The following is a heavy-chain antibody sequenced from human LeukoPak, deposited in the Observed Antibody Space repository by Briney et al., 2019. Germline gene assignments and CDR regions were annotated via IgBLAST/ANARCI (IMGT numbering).Heavy chain of an antibody. J-gene: IGHJ3*02. V-gene: IGHV4-4*02. CDR3: ARGKGRGAFDI. CDR2: IYHSGST. Sequence: SETLSLTCAVSGVSITNSNWGRWVRQPPGKGLEWIGEIYHSGSTNYNPSLKSRVTISVNKSKNQFSLKLSSVTAVDTAVYYCARGKGRGAFDIWGQGTMVTISS. CDR1: GVSITNSNW.